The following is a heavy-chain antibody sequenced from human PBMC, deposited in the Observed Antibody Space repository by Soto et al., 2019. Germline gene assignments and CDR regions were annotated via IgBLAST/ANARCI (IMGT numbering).Heavy chain of an antibody. Sequence: PSETLSLTCTASGGSISSHYWSCLRQPPGKGLEWIGYIYYSGSTNYNPSLKSRVTISVDTSKNQFSLKLSSVTAADTAVYYCARLGPYYYGSGSIFGNWFDPWGQGTLVTVSS. D-gene: IGHD3-10*01. CDR3: ARLGPYYYGSGSIFGNWFDP. J-gene: IGHJ5*02. V-gene: IGHV4-59*08. CDR1: GGSISSHY. CDR2: IYYSGST.